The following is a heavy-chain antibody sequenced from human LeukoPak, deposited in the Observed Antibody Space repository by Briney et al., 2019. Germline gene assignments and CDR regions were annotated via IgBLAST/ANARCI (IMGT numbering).Heavy chain of an antibody. CDR1: GFTFKDYY. Sequence: NPGGSLRLSCAASGFTFKDYYMSWIRQAPGGGLEWVSYINSGGDTIYYADSVKGRFTISRDNAKSSLYLQMNSLRAEDTAVYYCTRAYYHFWSGYSIWGQGTMVTVPS. CDR3: TRAYYHFWSGYSI. V-gene: IGHV3-11*01. D-gene: IGHD3-3*01. J-gene: IGHJ3*02. CDR2: INSGGDTI.